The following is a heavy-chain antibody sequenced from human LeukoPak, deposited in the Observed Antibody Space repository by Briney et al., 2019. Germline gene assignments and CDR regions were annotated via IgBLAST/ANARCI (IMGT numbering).Heavy chain of an antibody. V-gene: IGHV3-30*18. CDR1: GFTFSSYG. J-gene: IGHJ6*02. CDR2: ISYDGSNK. D-gene: IGHD6-19*01. Sequence: GGSLRLSCAAAGFTFSSYGMHWVRQAPGKGLEWVAVISYDGSNKHYADSVKGRFTISRDNSKNTLYLQMNSLRAEDTAVYYCAKEVEQWLTYDYYGMDVWGQGTTVTVSS. CDR3: AKEVEQWLTYDYYGMDV.